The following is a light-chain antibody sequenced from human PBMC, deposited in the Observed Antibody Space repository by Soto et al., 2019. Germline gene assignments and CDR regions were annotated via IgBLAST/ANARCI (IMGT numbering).Light chain of an antibody. Sequence: NFMLTQPHSVSASPGKTVTISCTRSGGNIASNYVQWFQQRPGSSPTTVIYEDYRRPSGVPDRFSASVDSSSNSASLTISGLKTEDEADYYCQSSDHSTVVFGGGTKVTVL. CDR2: EDY. CDR3: QSSDHSTVV. J-gene: IGLJ2*01. V-gene: IGLV6-57*01. CDR1: GGNIASNY.